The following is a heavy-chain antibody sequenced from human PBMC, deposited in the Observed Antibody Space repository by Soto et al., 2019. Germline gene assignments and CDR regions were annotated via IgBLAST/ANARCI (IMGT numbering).Heavy chain of an antibody. Sequence: EVQLVESGGGLVQPGGSLRLSCEASGFTFSTFWMHWVRQAPGKGLVWVSRINSDGSSTYYADSVKGRVTISRDNAKNTLYLHLSSLRREYTDVYYCAKDFEYWGQGTLVTVSS. CDR2: INSDGSST. V-gene: IGHV3-74*01. J-gene: IGHJ4*02. CDR3: AKDFEY. CDR1: GFTFSTFW.